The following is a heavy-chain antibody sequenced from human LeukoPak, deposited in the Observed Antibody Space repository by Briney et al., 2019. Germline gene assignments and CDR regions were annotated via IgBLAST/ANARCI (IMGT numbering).Heavy chain of an antibody. V-gene: IGHV3-23*01. CDR3: AKGRGVLLWFGRNAFDF. CDR2: ISGSGGST. CDR1: GFTFSSYA. D-gene: IGHD3-10*01. J-gene: IGHJ3*01. Sequence: GGSVRLSCAASGFTFSSYAMSWVRQAPGKGLEWVSAISGSGGSTYYADSVKGRFTISRDNSKNTLYLQMNSLRAEDTAVYYCAKGRGVLLWFGRNAFDFWGQGTMVTVSS.